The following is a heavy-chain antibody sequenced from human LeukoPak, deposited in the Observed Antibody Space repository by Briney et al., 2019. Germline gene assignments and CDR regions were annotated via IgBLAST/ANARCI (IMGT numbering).Heavy chain of an antibody. D-gene: IGHD2-2*02. V-gene: IGHV6-1*01. CDR1: GDSVSSNSAA. Sequence: SQTLSLTGAISGDSVSSNSAAWDWIRQSPSRGLEWLGRTYYRSKWYYGYAVSVKSRITINPDTSKNQFSLQLNSVTPEDAAIYYCTRTIAGYIDYWGQGTLVTVSS. J-gene: IGHJ4*02. CDR2: TYYRSKWYY. CDR3: TRTIAGYIDY.